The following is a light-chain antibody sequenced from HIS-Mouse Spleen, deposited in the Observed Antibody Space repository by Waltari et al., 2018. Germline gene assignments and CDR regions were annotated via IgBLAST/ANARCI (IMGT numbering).Light chain of an antibody. V-gene: IGLV2-23*01. CDR3: AAWDDSLSGPV. J-gene: IGLJ3*02. CDR1: SSAVGSYNL. Sequence: QSALTQPASVSGSPGQSLTISCTGTSSAVGSYNLVPWSQQHPGKAPKLMIYEGSKRPSGVSNRFSGSKSGNTASLTISGLQAEDEADYYCAAWDDSLSGPVFGGGTKLTVL. CDR2: EGS.